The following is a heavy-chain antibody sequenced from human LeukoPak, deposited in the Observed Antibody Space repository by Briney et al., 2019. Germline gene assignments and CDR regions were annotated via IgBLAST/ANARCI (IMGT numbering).Heavy chain of an antibody. CDR1: GFTFSSYG. CDR2: ISYDGSNK. D-gene: IGHD6-19*01. V-gene: IGHV3-30*18. CDR3: AKARSSGWPGWYFDL. J-gene: IGHJ2*01. Sequence: GGSLRLSCAASGFTFSSYGMHWVRQAPGKGLEWVAVISYDGSNKYYADSVKGRFTISRDNAKNSLYLQMNSLRAEDTALYYCAKARSSGWPGWYFDLWGRGTLVTVSS.